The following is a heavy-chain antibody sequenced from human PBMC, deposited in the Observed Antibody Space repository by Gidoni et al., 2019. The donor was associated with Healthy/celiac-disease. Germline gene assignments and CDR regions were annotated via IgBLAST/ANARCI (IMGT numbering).Heavy chain of an antibody. CDR1: GFPFSSYA. D-gene: IGHD3-22*01. J-gene: IGHJ6*02. CDR3: ARDRVIVVVTYYYYYGMDV. V-gene: IGHV3-30*04. Sequence: QVQLVESGGGVVQPGRSLRLSCAASGFPFSSYAMHWVRQAPGKGLEWVAVISYDGSNKYYADSVKGRFTISRDNSKNTLYLQMNSLRAEDTAVYYCARDRVIVVVTYYYYYGMDVWGQGTTVTVSS. CDR2: ISYDGSNK.